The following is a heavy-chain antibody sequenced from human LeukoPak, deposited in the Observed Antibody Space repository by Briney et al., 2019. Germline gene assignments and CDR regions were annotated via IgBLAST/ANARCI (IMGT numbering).Heavy chain of an antibody. V-gene: IGHV1-46*01. Sequence: ASVKVSCKASGYTFTSYYMHWVRQAPGQGLEWMGIINPSGGSTSYAQKFQGRVTMTRDTSTSTVYMELSSLRSEDTAVYYCARDSLPSRATWEQQLEEGDYWGQGTLVTVSS. D-gene: IGHD6-13*01. CDR1: GYTFTSYY. CDR3: ARDSLPSRATWEQQLEEGDY. J-gene: IGHJ4*02. CDR2: INPSGGST.